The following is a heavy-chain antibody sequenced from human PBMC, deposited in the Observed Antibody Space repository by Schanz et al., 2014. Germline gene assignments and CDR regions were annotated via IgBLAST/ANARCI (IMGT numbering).Heavy chain of an antibody. V-gene: IGHV1-69*10. Sequence: QVQLVQSGPEVKKPGASVRLSCKASGYNFNRHDISWVRQAPGQGLEWMGWIIPVLAIADYAQKFQGRVTITADKSTFTAYMDVSSLRSDDTALYYCTRGGYSYALSAFDIWGQGTMVTVSS. CDR1: GYNFNRHD. J-gene: IGHJ3*02. CDR2: IIPVLAIA. CDR3: TRGGYSYALSAFDI. D-gene: IGHD5-18*01.